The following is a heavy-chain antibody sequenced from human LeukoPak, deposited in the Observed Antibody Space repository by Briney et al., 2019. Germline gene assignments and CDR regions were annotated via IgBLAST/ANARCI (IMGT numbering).Heavy chain of an antibody. CDR3: ARSRAFDY. D-gene: IGHD2/OR15-2a*01. J-gene: IGHJ4*02. V-gene: IGHV3-30*02. Sequence: LTGGSLRLSCAASGFTFSSYGMHWVRQAPGKGLEWVALIKPDGSNKYYADSVKGRFTISRDNSKNTLHLQMNSLRAEDTAVYYCARSRAFDYWGQGTLVIVSS. CDR1: GFTFSSYG. CDR2: IKPDGSNK.